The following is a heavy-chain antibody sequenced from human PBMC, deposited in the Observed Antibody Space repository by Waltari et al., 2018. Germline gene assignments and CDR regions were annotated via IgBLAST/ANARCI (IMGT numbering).Heavy chain of an antibody. CDR1: GFTFSSYE. D-gene: IGHD4-17*01. Sequence: EVQLVESGGGLVQPGGSLRLSCAASGFTFSSYEMNWVRQAPGKGLGWVSYISSSGSTIYYADSGKCRFTISRDNAKNSLYLQMNSLRAEDTAVYYCARESTVVTPMDVWGQGTTVTVSS. V-gene: IGHV3-48*03. J-gene: IGHJ6*02. CDR3: ARESTVVTPMDV. CDR2: ISSSGSTI.